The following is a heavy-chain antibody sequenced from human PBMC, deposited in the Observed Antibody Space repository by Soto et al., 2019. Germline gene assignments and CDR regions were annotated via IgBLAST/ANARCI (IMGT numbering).Heavy chain of an antibody. Sequence: QVHLVESGGGVVQPGRPLRLSCAASGFTFSRYGMHWVRQAPGKGLEWVGVIVRDGGQKQYGDSVRGRFTISRDNSRDTLYLEVNSVTVEDTAVYYCARDDDSEDNGLDYWGQGTLVTVSS. V-gene: IGHV3-33*01. CDR3: ARDDDSEDNGLDY. D-gene: IGHD1-1*01. J-gene: IGHJ4*02. CDR1: GFTFSRYG. CDR2: IVRDGGQK.